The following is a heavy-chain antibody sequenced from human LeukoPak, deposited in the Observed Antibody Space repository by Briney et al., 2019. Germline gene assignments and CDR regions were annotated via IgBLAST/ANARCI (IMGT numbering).Heavy chain of an antibody. V-gene: IGHV3-11*01. CDR3: ARGRNYYYYYYMDV. CDR1: GFTFSDYY. J-gene: IGHJ6*03. CDR2: ISSSGNTI. Sequence: GGSLRLSCAASGFTFSDYYMSWIRQAPGKGLEWVSYISSSGNTIYYADSVKGRFTISRDNAKNSLYLQMNSLRAEDTAVYYCARGRNYYYYYYMDVWGKGTTVTISS.